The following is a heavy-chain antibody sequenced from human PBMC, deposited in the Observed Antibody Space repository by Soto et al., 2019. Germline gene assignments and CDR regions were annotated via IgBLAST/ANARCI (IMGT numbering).Heavy chain of an antibody. CDR3: ARRGTYSSGWDY. CDR2: THGGDANT. Sequence: VESLKISCKGSGYIFSSYWICCFLQMPGKGLEWMGITHGGDANTRYSPSFEGQVTISTDKSITTAYLQWSSLKASDTAMYYCARRGTYSSGWDYWGQGTLVTVSS. V-gene: IGHV5-51*01. CDR1: GYIFSSYW. J-gene: IGHJ4*02. D-gene: IGHD6-19*01.